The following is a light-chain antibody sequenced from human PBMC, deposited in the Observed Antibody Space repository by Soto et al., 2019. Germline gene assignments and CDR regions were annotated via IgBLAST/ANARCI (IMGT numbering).Light chain of an antibody. Sequence: QSARTQPRSVSGSPGQSVTISCTGTSSDVGGYNYVSWYQQHPGKAPKLMIYDVSKRPSGVPDRFSGSKSGNTASLTISGLQAEDEADYYCCSYAGSYTHYVFGTGTKVTVL. CDR3: CSYAGSYTHYV. CDR1: SSDVGGYNY. J-gene: IGLJ1*01. V-gene: IGLV2-11*01. CDR2: DVS.